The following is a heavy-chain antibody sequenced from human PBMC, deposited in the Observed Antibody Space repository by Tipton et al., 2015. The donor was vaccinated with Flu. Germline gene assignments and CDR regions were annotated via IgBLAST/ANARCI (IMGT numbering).Heavy chain of an antibody. CDR3: AREEWLSRGWFDP. CDR1: GFTFSSYS. D-gene: IGHD5-24*01. CDR2: ISSSSTYI. V-gene: IGHV3-21*01. Sequence: SLRLSCAASGFTFSSYSMNWVRQAPGKGLEWVSSISSSSTYIYYADSVKGRFTISRDNAKNSLYLQMNSLRAEDTAVYYCAREEWLSRGWFDPWGQGTLVTVSS. J-gene: IGHJ5*02.